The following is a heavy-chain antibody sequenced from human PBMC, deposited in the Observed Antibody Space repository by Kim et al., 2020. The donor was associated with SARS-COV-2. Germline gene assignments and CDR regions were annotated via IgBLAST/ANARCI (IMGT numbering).Heavy chain of an antibody. Sequence: YAASVTGRFTISRDTSRNTVYLQMNSLRAEDTAVYYCAKGHFTGSYRFASWGQGTLVSVSS. J-gene: IGHJ4*02. D-gene: IGHD1-26*01. CDR3: AKGHFTGSYRFAS. V-gene: IGHV3-23*01.